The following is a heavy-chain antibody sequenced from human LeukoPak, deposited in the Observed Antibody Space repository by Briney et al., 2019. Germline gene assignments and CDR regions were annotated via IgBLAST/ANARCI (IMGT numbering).Heavy chain of an antibody. CDR2: INHSGST. CDR1: GGSFSGYY. CDR3: ATFTVAGSGGQEGWFDP. D-gene: IGHD6-19*01. V-gene: IGHV4-34*01. Sequence: PSETLSLTCAVYGGSFSGYYWSWIRQPPGKGLEWIGEINHSGSTNYNPSLKSRVTISVDTSKNQFSLKLSSVTAADTAVYYCATFTVAGSGGQEGWFDPWGQGTLVTVTS. J-gene: IGHJ5*02.